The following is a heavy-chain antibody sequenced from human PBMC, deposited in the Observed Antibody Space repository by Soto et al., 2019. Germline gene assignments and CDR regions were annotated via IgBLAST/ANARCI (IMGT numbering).Heavy chain of an antibody. CDR1: GFSLSTSGMR. D-gene: IGHD6-13*01. J-gene: IGHJ4*02. V-gene: IGHV2-70*04. CDR2: IDWDDDK. CDR3: VRSIAAGGYYFAY. Sequence: RTLVNPTQTLTLTCTFSGFSLSTSGMRVSWIRQPPGKALEWLARIDWDDDKIYSTSLKTRLTISKDTSKNQVVLTMNNMDPVDTATYYCVRSIAAGGYYFAYWGQGTQVTVSS.